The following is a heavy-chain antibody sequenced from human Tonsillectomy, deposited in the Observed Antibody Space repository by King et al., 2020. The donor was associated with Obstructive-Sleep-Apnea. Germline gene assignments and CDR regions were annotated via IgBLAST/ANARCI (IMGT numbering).Heavy chain of an antibody. CDR2: INAEDTST. CDR1: GFTFSSYS. CDR3: TREQFRPDCFQIAF. Sequence: VQLVESGGGLVKPGGSLRLSCAASGFTFSSYSMNWVRQAPGKGLEWVSFINAEDTSTFYADSVKGRFTISRGNTKNSLYLQMSSLRAEDTAVYYCTREQFRPDCFQIAFWGQGTPVTVSS. D-gene: IGHD2-21*02. J-gene: IGHJ4*02. V-gene: IGHV3-21*01.